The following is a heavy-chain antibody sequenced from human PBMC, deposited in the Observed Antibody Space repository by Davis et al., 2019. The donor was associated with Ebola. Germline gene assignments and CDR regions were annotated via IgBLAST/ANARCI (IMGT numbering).Heavy chain of an antibody. CDR3: AAGERPQRGPSYYYTMDV. CDR1: RFTFTSTSA. D-gene: IGHD6-25*01. CDR2: IVIDTAYT. J-gene: IGHJ6*02. Sequence: AASVKVSCKTSRFTFTSTSAVQWVRQARGQRLEWIGWIVIDTAYTKYAQKFQERVTITRDMSTSTAYMEVSGLRSEDTAMYYCAAGERPQRGPSYYYTMDVWGQGTTVTVSS. V-gene: IGHV1-58*01.